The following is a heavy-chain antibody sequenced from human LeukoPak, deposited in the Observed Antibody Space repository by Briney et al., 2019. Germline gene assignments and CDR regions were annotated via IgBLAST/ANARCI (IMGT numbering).Heavy chain of an antibody. CDR1: GFTFDDYA. Sequence: SLRPSCAASGFTFDDYAMHWVRQAPGKGLEWVSGISWNSGSIGYADSVKGRFTISRDNAKNSLYLQMNSLRAEDMALYYCAKDRGSSGYPDAFDIWGQGTMVTVSS. J-gene: IGHJ3*02. CDR2: ISWNSGSI. D-gene: IGHD3-22*01. CDR3: AKDRGSSGYPDAFDI. V-gene: IGHV3-9*03.